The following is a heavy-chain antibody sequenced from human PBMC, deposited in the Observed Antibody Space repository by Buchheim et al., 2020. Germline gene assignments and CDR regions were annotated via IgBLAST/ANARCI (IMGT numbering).Heavy chain of an antibody. Sequence: QVQLVQSGAEVKKPGSSVKVSCKASGGAFSSYAISWVRQAPGQGLEWMGGIIPIFGTVNYAQKFQGRVTIPADESTSTAYMELSSLRSEDTAVYYCARDRLPLEWSPMRGYYGMDVWGQGTT. D-gene: IGHD3-3*01. V-gene: IGHV1-69*01. CDR2: IIPIFGTV. CDR3: ARDRLPLEWSPMRGYYGMDV. J-gene: IGHJ6*02. CDR1: GGAFSSYA.